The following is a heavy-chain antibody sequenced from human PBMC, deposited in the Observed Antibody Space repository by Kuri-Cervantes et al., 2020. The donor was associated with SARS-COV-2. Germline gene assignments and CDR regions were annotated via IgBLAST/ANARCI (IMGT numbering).Heavy chain of an antibody. Sequence: GESLKISCAASGFTFSSYGMHWVRQAPGKGLEWVAVISYDGSNKYYADSVKGRFTISRDNSKNTLYLQMNSLRAEDTAVYHCAKDSGSGFWSGYWSWGKLSGKHWFDPWGQGTLVTVSS. V-gene: IGHV3-30*18. CDR3: AKDSGSGFWSGYWSWGKLSGKHWFDP. CDR2: ISYDGSNK. CDR1: GFTFSSYG. J-gene: IGHJ5*02. D-gene: IGHD3-3*01.